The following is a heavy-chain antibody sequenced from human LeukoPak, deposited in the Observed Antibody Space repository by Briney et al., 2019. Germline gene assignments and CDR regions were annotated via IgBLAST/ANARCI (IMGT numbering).Heavy chain of an antibody. CDR2: ICTSGST. V-gene: IGHV4-61*02. J-gene: IGHJ4*02. D-gene: IGHD6-19*01. CDR1: GGSISSGSYY. CDR3: ARSGGWSEYFDY. Sequence: SETLSLTCTVSGGSISSGSYYWSWIRQPAGKGLEWIGRICTSGSTNYNPSLKSRVTISVDTSKNQFPLKLSSVTAADTAVYYCARSGGWSEYFDYWGQGTLVAVSS.